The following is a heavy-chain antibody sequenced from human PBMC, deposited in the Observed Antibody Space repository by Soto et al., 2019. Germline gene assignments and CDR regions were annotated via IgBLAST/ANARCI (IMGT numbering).Heavy chain of an antibody. CDR3: ARDARLPLNWFDP. J-gene: IGHJ5*02. CDR2: IIPIFGTA. CDR1: GGTFSSYA. D-gene: IGHD4-17*01. Sequence: ASVKVSCKASGGTFSSYAISWVRQAPGQGLEWMGGIIPIFGTANYAQKFQGRVTITADESTSTAYMELSSLRDEDTAVYYCARDARLPLNWFDPWGQGTLVTVSS. V-gene: IGHV1-69*13.